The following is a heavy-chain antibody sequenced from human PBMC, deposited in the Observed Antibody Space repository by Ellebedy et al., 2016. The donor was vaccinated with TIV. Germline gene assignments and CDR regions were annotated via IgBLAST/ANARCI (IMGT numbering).Heavy chain of an antibody. CDR3: ARSGCSSTSCYHIPYGMDV. V-gene: IGHV1-69*13. J-gene: IGHJ6*02. CDR1: GGTFSSYA. Sequence: SVKVSXXASGGTFSSYAISWVRQAPGQGLEWMGGIIPIFGTANYAQKFQGRVTITADESTSTAYMELSSLRSEDTAVYYCARSGCSSTSCYHIPYGMDVWGQGTTVTVSS. CDR2: IIPIFGTA. D-gene: IGHD2-2*01.